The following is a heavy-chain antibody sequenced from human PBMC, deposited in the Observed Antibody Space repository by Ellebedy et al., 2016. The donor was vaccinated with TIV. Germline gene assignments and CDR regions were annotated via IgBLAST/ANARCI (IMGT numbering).Heavy chain of an antibody. V-gene: IGHV4-59*01. J-gene: IGHJ1*01. CDR1: GGSISSYY. D-gene: IGHD3-10*01. CDR3: ARNYGSGSWGYFQH. CDR2: IYYSGST. Sequence: MPSETLSLTCTVPGGSISSYYWSWIRQPPGKGLEWIGYIYYSGSTNYNPSLKSRVTISVDTSKNQFSLKLSSVTAADTAVYYCARNYGSGSWGYFQHWGQGTLVTVSS.